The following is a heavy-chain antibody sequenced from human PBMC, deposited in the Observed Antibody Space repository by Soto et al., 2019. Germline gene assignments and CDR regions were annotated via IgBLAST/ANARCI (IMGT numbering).Heavy chain of an antibody. D-gene: IGHD3-16*01. Sequence: QVQLVESGGGEVQPGGSLRVSCATSGFTFNDYAMYWVRQAPGQGLEWVAMISSDGHHQFYVDNLRGRFTVSRDNSKNTLFLQMNSLKTEDTGIYFCTTDSGSGAFEHVWGKRLPSCWGQGTLVTVSS. V-gene: IGHV3-30*03. CDR2: ISSDGHHQ. CDR1: GFTFNDYA. CDR3: TTDSGSGAFEHVWGKRLPSC. J-gene: IGHJ4*02.